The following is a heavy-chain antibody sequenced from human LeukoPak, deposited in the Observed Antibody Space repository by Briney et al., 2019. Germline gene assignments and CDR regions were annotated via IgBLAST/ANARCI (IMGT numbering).Heavy chain of an antibody. CDR3: ARSRRVRGPERLGFDY. CDR2: IYYSGST. J-gene: IGHJ4*02. CDR1: GGSISSSSYY. V-gene: IGHV4-39*07. D-gene: IGHD1-1*01. Sequence: PSETLSLTCTVSGGSISSSSYYWGWIRQPPGKGLEWIGSIYYSGSTYYNPSLKSRVTISVDTSKNQFSLKLSSVTAADTAVYYCARSRRVRGPERLGFDYWGQGTLVTVSS.